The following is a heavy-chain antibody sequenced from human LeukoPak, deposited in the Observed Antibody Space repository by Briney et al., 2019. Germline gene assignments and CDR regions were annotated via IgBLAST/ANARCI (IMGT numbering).Heavy chain of an antibody. D-gene: IGHD2-2*01. V-gene: IGHV4-30-4*01. J-gene: IGHJ3*02. CDR2: IYYSGST. Sequence: PSQTLSLTCAVFGGSVSSDYYWSWIRQPPRKGLEWIGYIYYSGSTYYNPSLKSRVTISVDTSKNQFSLKLSSVTAADTAVYYCASQDSNSIDAFDIWGQRTKVTVSS. CDR3: ASQDSNSIDAFDI. CDR1: GGSVSSDYY.